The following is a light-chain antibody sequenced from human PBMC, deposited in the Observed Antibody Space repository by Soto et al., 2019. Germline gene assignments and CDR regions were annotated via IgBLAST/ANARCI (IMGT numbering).Light chain of an antibody. Sequence: EIVMTQSPATLSVSPGERATLSCRASQSVSSNLAWYQQKPGQPPSLLIYGASARATGIPARFSGSGSGTEFTLTISSLQSEDFAVYYCQQYGSSGTFGQGTKVDIK. J-gene: IGKJ1*01. CDR1: QSVSSN. CDR3: QQYGSSGT. CDR2: GAS. V-gene: IGKV3-15*01.